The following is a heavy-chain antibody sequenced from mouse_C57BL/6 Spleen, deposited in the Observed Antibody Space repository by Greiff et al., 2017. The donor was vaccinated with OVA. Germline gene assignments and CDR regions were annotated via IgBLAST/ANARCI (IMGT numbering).Heavy chain of an antibody. J-gene: IGHJ1*03. Sequence: VQLQQSGTVLARPGASVKMSCKTSGYTFTSYWMHWVKQRPGQGLEWIGAIYPGNSDTSYNQKFKGKAKLTAVTSASTAYMELSSLTNEDSAVYTSTRGNSSVGGYIDVWGTGTTVTVSS. D-gene: IGHD3-3*01. CDR2: IYPGNSDT. V-gene: IGHV1-5*01. CDR1: GYTFTSYW. CDR3: TRGNSSVGGYIDV.